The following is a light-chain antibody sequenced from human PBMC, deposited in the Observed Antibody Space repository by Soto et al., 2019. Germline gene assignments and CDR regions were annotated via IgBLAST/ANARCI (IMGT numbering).Light chain of an antibody. CDR1: DVGGYNY. V-gene: IGLV2-14*01. J-gene: IGLJ1*01. Sequence: QSVLTQPAPVSGSAGQSITISRTGSDVGGYNYVSWYQQHPGKAPKLMIYDVSNRPSGVSNRFSGSKSGNTASLTISLLQVEDEADHYCSSYTNSNTLVFGTGTKVTVL. CDR3: SSYTNSNTLV. CDR2: DVS.